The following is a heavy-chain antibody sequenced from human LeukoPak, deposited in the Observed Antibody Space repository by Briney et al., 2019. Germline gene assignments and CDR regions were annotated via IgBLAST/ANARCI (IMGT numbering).Heavy chain of an antibody. CDR3: AKERWLGFFDY. V-gene: IGHV3-30*18. CDR2: ILYDGSDQ. D-gene: IGHD5-24*01. J-gene: IGHJ4*02. Sequence: GGSLRLSCVTSGFIISNNAMHWIRQAPGRGLEWVAAILYDGSDQYYADTVKGRFTISRDNSKDTLHLQMNSLRAEDTAVYYCAKERWLGFFDYWGQGTLVTVSS. CDR1: GFIISNNA.